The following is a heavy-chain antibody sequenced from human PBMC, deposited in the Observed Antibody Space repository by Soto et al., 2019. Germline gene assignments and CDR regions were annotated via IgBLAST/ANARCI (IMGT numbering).Heavy chain of an antibody. V-gene: IGHV4-31*01. J-gene: IGHJ4*02. CDR1: GGSISSGGCY. Sequence: QVQLQESGPGLVKPSQTLSLTCTVSGGSISSGGCYWSWIRQHPGKGMEWIGCIYSSGSTYYHPSLRSAVTIPVDTSTTQFSLKPSSVTAADTAVYYCARGPPLIWGQGTLVTVSS. CDR2: IYSSGST. CDR3: ARGPPLI.